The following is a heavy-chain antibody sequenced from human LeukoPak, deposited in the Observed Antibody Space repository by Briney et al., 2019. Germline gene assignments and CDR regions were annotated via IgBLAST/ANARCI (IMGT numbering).Heavy chain of an antibody. J-gene: IGHJ4*02. Sequence: GGSLRFTCAASGFSVNGNDMIWVRQAPGKGLQWVSIFYTDDSTSHADSVKGRFSISTDDLKSTLYLQMNNLRPDDTAVYYCARTARIRGVMTTHFYFDYWGQGALVTVS. CDR3: ARTARIRGVMTTHFYFDY. CDR2: FYTDDST. D-gene: IGHD3-16*01. CDR1: GFSVNGND. V-gene: IGHV3-66*01.